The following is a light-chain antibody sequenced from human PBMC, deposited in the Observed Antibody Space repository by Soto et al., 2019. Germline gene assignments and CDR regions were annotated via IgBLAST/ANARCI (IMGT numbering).Light chain of an antibody. CDR3: SSYTSSSIYVV. CDR1: SSDVGGYNH. CDR2: DVS. Sequence: QSVLTQPASVSGSPGQSITISCTGTSSDVGGYNHVSWYQQHPGKAPKLMIYDVSNRPSGVSNRFSGSKSGNTASLTISGLQAVDEADYYCSSYTSSSIYVVFGGGTKLTVL. V-gene: IGLV2-14*01. J-gene: IGLJ2*01.